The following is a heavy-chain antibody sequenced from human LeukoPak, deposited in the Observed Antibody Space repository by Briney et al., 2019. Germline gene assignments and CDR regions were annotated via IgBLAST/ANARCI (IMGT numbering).Heavy chain of an antibody. CDR1: GGSISSSTHC. V-gene: IGHV4-39*01. CDR2: VCYTGST. J-gene: IGHJ4*02. D-gene: IGHD3-3*01. CDR3: ARRANDDFWIEY. Sequence: PSETLSLTCTVSGGSISSSTHCWGWIRQPPGKGLEWIGSVCYTGSTYYNPSLRSRVTISVDTSKNQFSLRLSSVTAADTAVYYCARRANDDFWIEYWGQGTLVTVSS.